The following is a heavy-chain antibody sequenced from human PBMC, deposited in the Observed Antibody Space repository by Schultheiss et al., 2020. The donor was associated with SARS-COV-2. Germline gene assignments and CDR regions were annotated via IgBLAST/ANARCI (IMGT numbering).Heavy chain of an antibody. V-gene: IGHV4-39*07. CDR2: IYYSGST. CDR3: ARMVSSTTKWFDP. Sequence: SETLSLTCTVSGGSVSSGSYYWTWIRQPPGKGLEWIGSIYYSGSTHYNPSLKSRVTISVDTSKNQFSLRLSSVTAADTAVYYCARMVSSTTKWFDPWGQGTLVTVSS. J-gene: IGHJ5*02. CDR1: GGSVSSGSYY. D-gene: IGHD2/OR15-2a*01.